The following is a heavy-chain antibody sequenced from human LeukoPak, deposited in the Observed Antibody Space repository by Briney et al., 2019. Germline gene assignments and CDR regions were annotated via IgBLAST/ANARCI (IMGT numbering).Heavy chain of an antibody. Sequence: PSETLSLTCTVSGGSISSYYWSWIRQPAGKGLEWIGRIYTSGSTNYNPSLKSRVTMSVDTSKNQFSLKLSSVTAADTAVYYCARETGITMSFFLDYWGQGTLVTVSS. J-gene: IGHJ4*02. CDR2: IYTSGST. CDR3: ARETGITMSFFLDY. CDR1: GGSISSYY. D-gene: IGHD3-10*02. V-gene: IGHV4-4*07.